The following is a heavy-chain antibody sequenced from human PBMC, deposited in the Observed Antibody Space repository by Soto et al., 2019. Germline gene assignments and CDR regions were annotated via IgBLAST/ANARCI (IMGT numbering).Heavy chain of an antibody. J-gene: IGHJ5*02. CDR1: GGSXSRYY. CDR2: IYHTGNA. V-gene: IGHV4-4*08. D-gene: IGHD3-22*01. Sequence: SETLSLTCTVSGGSXSRYYWSWILQPPGKGLEWIGSIYHTGNANYNPSLKSRVTISVDTSKNQFSLKLTSVTAADAALYYCARDFFDSSDYTTNWFDPWGQGTLVTVSS. CDR3: ARDFFDSSDYTTNWFDP.